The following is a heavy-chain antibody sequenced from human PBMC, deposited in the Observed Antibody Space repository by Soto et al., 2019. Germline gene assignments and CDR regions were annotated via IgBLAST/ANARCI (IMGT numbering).Heavy chain of an antibody. J-gene: IGHJ4*02. CDR2: IYYSGST. CDR1: GGSISSYY. Sequence: LSLTCTVSGGSISSYYWSWIRQPPGKGLEWIGYIYYSGSTNYNPSLKSRVTISVDTSKNQFSLKLSSVTAADTAVYYCARSGPNYDFWSGYYWWGQGTLVTVSS. D-gene: IGHD3-3*01. CDR3: ARSGPNYDFWSGYYW. V-gene: IGHV4-59*01.